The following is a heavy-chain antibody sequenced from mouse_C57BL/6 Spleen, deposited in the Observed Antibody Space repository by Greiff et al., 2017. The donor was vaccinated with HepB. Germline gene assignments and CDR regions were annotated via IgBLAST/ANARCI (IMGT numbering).Heavy chain of an antibody. CDR1: GYTFTSYW. J-gene: IGHJ3*01. V-gene: IGHV1-69*01. Sequence: QVQLQQPGAELVMPGASVKLSCKASGYTFTSYWMHWVKQRPGQGLEWIGEIDPSDSYTNYNQKFKGKSTLTVDKSSSTAYVQLSSLTSEDSAVYYCARTYGSSYWFAYWGQGTLVTVSA. D-gene: IGHD1-1*01. CDR3: ARTYGSSYWFAY. CDR2: IDPSDSYT.